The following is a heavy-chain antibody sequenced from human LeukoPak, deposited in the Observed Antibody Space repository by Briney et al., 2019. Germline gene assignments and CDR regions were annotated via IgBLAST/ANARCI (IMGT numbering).Heavy chain of an antibody. Sequence: SETLSLTCTVSGGSITSHYWSWIRQPPGKGLEWIGYIYSSGTTNYNPSLKSRVTISVDTSKNQFSLKLSSVTAADTAVYYCSRPVPSYCYMDVWGKGTTVTVSS. CDR1: GGSITSHY. V-gene: IGHV4-4*09. J-gene: IGHJ6*03. CDR2: IYSSGTT. CDR3: SRPVPSYCYMDV. D-gene: IGHD3-10*02.